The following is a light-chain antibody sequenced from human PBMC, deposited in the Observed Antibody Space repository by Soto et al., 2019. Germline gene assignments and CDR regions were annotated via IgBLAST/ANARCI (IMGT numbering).Light chain of an antibody. CDR1: QSISSW. V-gene: IGKV1-5*03. Sequence: DIQMTQSPSTLSASVGDRVTITCRASQSISSWLAWYQQKPGKAPKLLIYKASSLESGVPSTFSGSGSGTEFTLTISSLQPDDSATYYCQQYNSYPLTFCQGTKVEI. CDR2: KAS. CDR3: QQYNSYPLT. J-gene: IGKJ1*01.